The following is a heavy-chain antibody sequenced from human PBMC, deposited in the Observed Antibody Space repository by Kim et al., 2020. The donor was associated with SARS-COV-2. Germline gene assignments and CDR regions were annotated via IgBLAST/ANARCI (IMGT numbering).Heavy chain of an antibody. CDR1: GFSLSTSGMC. J-gene: IGHJ6*03. CDR2: IDWDDDK. Sequence: SGPTLVNPTHTLILTCTFSGFSLSTSGMCVSWIRQPPGKALEWLARIDWDDDKYYSTSLKTRLTISKDTSKNQVVLTMTNMDPVDTATYYCARNRFYRIFGVEGYYMDVWGKGTTVTVSS. CDR3: ARNRFYRIFGVEGYYMDV. V-gene: IGHV2-70*11. D-gene: IGHD3-3*01.